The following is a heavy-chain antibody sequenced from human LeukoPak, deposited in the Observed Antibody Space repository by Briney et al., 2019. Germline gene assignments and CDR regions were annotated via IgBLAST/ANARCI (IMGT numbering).Heavy chain of an antibody. Sequence: GGSLRLSCAASGFPFSSYGMHWVRQAPGKELEYVSSISSNGGSTYYANSVKGRFTISRDNSKNTLYLQMGSLRAEDMAVYYCARGLFGTTDYWGQGTLVTVSS. V-gene: IGHV3-64*01. CDR3: ARGLFGTTDY. CDR1: GFPFSSYG. CDR2: ISSNGGST. D-gene: IGHD2/OR15-2a*01. J-gene: IGHJ4*02.